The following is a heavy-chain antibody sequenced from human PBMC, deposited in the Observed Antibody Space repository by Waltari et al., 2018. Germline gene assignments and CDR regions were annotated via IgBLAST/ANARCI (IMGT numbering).Heavy chain of an antibody. CDR3: ARALSPLDTVTTDY. CDR2: MNPNSGNT. CDR1: GYTFPSYD. V-gene: IGHV1-8*01. D-gene: IGHD4-4*01. J-gene: IGHJ4*02. Sequence: QVQLVQSGAEVKKPGASVKVSCKASGYTFPSYDINWVRPATGQGLEWMGWMNPNSGNTGYAQKFQGRVTMTRNTSISTAYMELSSLRSEDTAVYYCARALSPLDTVTTDYWGQGTLVTVSS.